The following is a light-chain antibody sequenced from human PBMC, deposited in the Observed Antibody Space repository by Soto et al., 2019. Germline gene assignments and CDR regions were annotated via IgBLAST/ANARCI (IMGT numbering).Light chain of an antibody. V-gene: IGKV1-17*01. J-gene: IGKJ1*01. Sequence: DIQMTQSPSSLSASVGDRVTITCRASQGISNDLGWYQQKPGKAHKRLIYAASSLQSGVPSRFSGSGSGTEFTLTISSLQPEDFATSYCLQYNNYPWTFGQGTKEEIK. CDR3: LQYNNYPWT. CDR2: AAS. CDR1: QGISND.